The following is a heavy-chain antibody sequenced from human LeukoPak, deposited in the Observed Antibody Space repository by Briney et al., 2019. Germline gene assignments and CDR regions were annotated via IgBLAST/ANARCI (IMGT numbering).Heavy chain of an antibody. Sequence: GGSLRLSCAASGFTFSSYSMNWVRQAPGKGLEWVSYISSSSNTIYYADSVKGPFTISRDNAKNSLFLQMNSLRDEDTSVYYCARAVTVVTRGGLVFDYWGQGTLVTVSS. CDR1: GFTFSSYS. J-gene: IGHJ4*02. D-gene: IGHD2-21*02. CDR2: ISSSSNTI. CDR3: ARAVTVVTRGGLVFDY. V-gene: IGHV3-48*02.